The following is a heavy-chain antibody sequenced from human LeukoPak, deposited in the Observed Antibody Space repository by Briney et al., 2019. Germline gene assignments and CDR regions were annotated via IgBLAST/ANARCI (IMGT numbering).Heavy chain of an antibody. CDR3: ARAICTGYCSSTSRRPAGY. Sequence: PGGSLRLSCAASGFTFSSYAMSWVRQAPGKGLEWVSAISGSGGSTYYADSVKGRFTISRDNAKNSLYLQMNSLRAEDTAVYYCARAICTGYCSSTSRRPAGYWGQGTLVTVSS. J-gene: IGHJ4*02. D-gene: IGHD2-2*01. CDR2: ISGSGGST. V-gene: IGHV3-23*01. CDR1: GFTFSSYA.